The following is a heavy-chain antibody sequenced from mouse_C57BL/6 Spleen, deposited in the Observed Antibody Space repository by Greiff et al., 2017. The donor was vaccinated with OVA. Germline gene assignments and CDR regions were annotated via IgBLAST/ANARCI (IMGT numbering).Heavy chain of an antibody. CDR3: ARKGDGYTYYAMDY. CDR2: INPYNGGT. V-gene: IGHV1-19*01. D-gene: IGHD2-3*01. J-gene: IGHJ4*01. Sequence: EVQLQQSGPVLVKPGASVKMSCKASGYTFTDYYMNWVKQSHGKSLEWIGVINPYNGGTSYNQKFKGKATLTVDKSSSTAYMELNSLTSEDSAVYYCARKGDGYTYYAMDYWGQGTSVTVSS. CDR1: GYTFTDYY.